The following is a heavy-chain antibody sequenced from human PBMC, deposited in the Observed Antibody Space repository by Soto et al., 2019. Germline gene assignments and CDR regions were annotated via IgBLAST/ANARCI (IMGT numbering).Heavy chain of an antibody. CDR1: GYNFTSYY. CDR3: ARDLTGGPTYYDFWSGYSPVDY. Sequence: GASVKVSCKASGYNFTSYYMHWVRQAPGQGLEWMGIIDPSGGSTSYAQKFRGRVSMTRDTSTSTVHMDLNSLRSEDTAVYYCARDLTGGPTYYDFWSGYSPVDYWGLGTLVTVSS. V-gene: IGHV1-46*03. D-gene: IGHD3-3*01. CDR2: IDPSGGST. J-gene: IGHJ4*02.